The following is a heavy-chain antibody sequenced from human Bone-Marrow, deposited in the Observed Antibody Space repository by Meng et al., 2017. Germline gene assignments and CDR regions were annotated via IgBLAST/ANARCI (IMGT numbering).Heavy chain of an antibody. Sequence: GESLKISCAASGFTFSNAWMSWVRQAPGKGLEWVGRIKSKTDGGTTDYAAPVKGRFTISRDDSKNTLYLQMNSLETEDTAVYYCTTDKLNDFWSGYYTAIFDYWGQGTLVTVSS. CDR1: GFTFSNAW. J-gene: IGHJ4*02. D-gene: IGHD3-3*01. CDR2: IKSKTDGGTT. CDR3: TTDKLNDFWSGYYTAIFDY. V-gene: IGHV3-15*01.